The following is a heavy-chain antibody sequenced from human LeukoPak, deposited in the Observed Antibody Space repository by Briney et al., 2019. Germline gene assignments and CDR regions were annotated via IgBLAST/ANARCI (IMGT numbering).Heavy chain of an antibody. V-gene: IGHV3-23*01. CDR1: GFTFSSYA. Sequence: PGGSLRLSCAASGFTFSSYAMSWVRQAPGKGLEWVSGISSSGGSTYYADSVKGRFTISSDNSKNTLYLQMNSLRAEDTAVYYCAKEPRRGYYDSSGYFDYWGQGTLVTVSS. D-gene: IGHD3-22*01. J-gene: IGHJ4*02. CDR2: ISSSGGST. CDR3: AKEPRRGYYDSSGYFDY.